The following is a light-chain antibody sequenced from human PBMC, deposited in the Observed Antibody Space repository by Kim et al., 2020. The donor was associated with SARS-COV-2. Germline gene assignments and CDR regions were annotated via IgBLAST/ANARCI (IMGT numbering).Light chain of an antibody. CDR1: QSVLYSSNNKNY. CDR3: QQYYSTPPT. Sequence: DIVMTQSPDSLAVSLGERATINCKSSQSVLYSSNNKNYLAWYQQKPGQPPKLLIYCASTRESGVPDRFSGSGSGTDFTLTISSLQAEDVAVYYCQQYYSTPPTFGQGTKLDIK. V-gene: IGKV4-1*01. J-gene: IGKJ1*01. CDR2: CAS.